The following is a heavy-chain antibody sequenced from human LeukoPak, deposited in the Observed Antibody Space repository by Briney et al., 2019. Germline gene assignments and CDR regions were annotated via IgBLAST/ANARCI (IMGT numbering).Heavy chain of an antibody. V-gene: IGHV3-11*01. CDR3: AKGTHSGTMKPPFDY. Sequence: PGGSLRLSCAASGFTFSDYYMSWIRQAPGKGLEWVSYISSSGSTIYYADSAKGRFTISRDNAKSSLYLQMNSLRAEDTALYYCAKGTHSGTMKPPFDYWGQGTLVTVSS. J-gene: IGHJ4*02. D-gene: IGHD2-2*01. CDR1: GFTFSDYY. CDR2: ISSSGSTI.